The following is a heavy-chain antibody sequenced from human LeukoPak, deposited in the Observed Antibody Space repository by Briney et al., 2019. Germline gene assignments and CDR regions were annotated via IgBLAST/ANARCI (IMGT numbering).Heavy chain of an antibody. CDR1: GYSFTSYW. CDR2: IYPGDSDT. V-gene: IGHV5-51*01. Sequence: GESLKISCKGSGYSFTSYWIGWVRQMLGKGLEWMGIIYPGDSDTRYSPSFLGQVTISADKSISTAYLQWSSLKASDTAMYYCATNNWNDVWSPDYWGQGTLVTVSS. J-gene: IGHJ4*02. D-gene: IGHD1-1*01. CDR3: ATNNWNDVWSPDY.